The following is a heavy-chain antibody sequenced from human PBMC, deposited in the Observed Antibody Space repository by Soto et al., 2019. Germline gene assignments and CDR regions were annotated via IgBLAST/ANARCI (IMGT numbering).Heavy chain of an antibody. CDR1: GYTFTSYY. CDR2: INPSGGST. D-gene: IGHD3-10*01. CDR3: APVRGGIPHNWFDP. J-gene: IGHJ5*02. Sequence: ASVKVSCKASGYTFTSYYVHWVRQAPGQGLEWIGIINPSGGSTSYAQKFQGRVTMTRATSTSTFDMDLSSLRSEDTAVYYCAPVRGGIPHNWFDPGSQGTLVTVSS. V-gene: IGHV1-46*01.